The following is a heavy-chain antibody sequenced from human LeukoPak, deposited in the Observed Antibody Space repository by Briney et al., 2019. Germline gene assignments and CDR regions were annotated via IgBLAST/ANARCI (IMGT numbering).Heavy chain of an antibody. V-gene: IGHV3-66*02. J-gene: IGHJ4*02. CDR2: IYSGGST. D-gene: IGHD6-19*01. Sequence: GGSLRLSCAASGFTVSSNYMSWVHQAPGRGLEWVSVIYSGGSTYYADSVKGRFTISRDNSKNTLYLQMNSLRAEDTAVYYCARDRPVAGTTYPYYFDYWGQGTLVTVSS. CDR3: ARDRPVAGTTYPYYFDY. CDR1: GFTVSSNY.